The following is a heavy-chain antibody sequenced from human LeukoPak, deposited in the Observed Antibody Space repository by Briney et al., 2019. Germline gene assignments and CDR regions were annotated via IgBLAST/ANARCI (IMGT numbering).Heavy chain of an antibody. Sequence: GGSLRLSCAASGFTFSDYGMHWVRQAPGKGLEWVAFIRYDGSNKYYADSVKGRFTISRDNSKNTLYLQMNSLRAEDTAVYYCAKDGGATTTYYFDYWGQGTLVTVSS. CDR2: IRYDGSNK. CDR1: GFTFSDYG. J-gene: IGHJ4*02. V-gene: IGHV3-30*02. CDR3: AKDGGATTTYYFDY. D-gene: IGHD1-26*01.